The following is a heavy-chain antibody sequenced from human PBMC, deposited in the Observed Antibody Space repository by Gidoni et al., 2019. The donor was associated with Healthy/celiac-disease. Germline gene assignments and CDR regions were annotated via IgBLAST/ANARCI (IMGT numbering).Heavy chain of an antibody. J-gene: IGHJ6*02. Sequence: QVQLVQSGAEVKKPGSSVQVHCKSSGCPFSSYAISWVRPAPRQGLEWMGGTIPIFGTANHAQMLQGRVTITANESTSTAYMELSSLRSEDTAVYYCARVLTIRVRMAVWGQGTTVTVSS. CDR2: TIPIFGTA. D-gene: IGHD3-3*01. V-gene: IGHV1-69*01. CDR1: GCPFSSYA. CDR3: ARVLTIRVRMAV.